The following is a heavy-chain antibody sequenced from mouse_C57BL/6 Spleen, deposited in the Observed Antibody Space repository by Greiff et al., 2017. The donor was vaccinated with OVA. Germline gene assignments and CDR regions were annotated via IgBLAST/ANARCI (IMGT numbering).Heavy chain of an antibody. D-gene: IGHD2-3*01. CDR2: INHDGSST. J-gene: IGHJ4*01. CDR1: GFTFSDYY. CDR3: ARDEGLLGDAMDY. V-gene: IGHV5-16*01. Sequence: EVKLMESEGGLVQPGSSMKLSCTASGFTFSDYYMAWVRQGPEKGLEWVANINHDGSSTYYLDSLKSRFIISGDNAKNILYLQRSRLKSEDTATYYCARDEGLLGDAMDYWGQGTSVTVSS.